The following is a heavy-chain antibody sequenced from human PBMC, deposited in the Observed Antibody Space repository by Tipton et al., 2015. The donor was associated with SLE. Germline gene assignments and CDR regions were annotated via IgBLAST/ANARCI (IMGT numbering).Heavy chain of an antibody. CDR3: ARVLTVYDILTGYSPPCYFDS. Sequence: GLVKPSETLSLTCSVSGGSIRSYYWTWIRQPPGKELEWIGFVHYSGSVNYNPSLESRVTISVDTSKNQFFLNLRSVTVADTAMYYCARVLTVYDILTGYSPPCYFDSWGQGTLVTVSS. CDR2: VHYSGSV. CDR1: GGSIRSYY. J-gene: IGHJ4*02. D-gene: IGHD3-9*01. V-gene: IGHV4-59*08.